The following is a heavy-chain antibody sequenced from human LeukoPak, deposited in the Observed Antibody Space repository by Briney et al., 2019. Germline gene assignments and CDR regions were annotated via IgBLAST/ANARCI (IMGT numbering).Heavy chain of an antibody. J-gene: IGHJ4*02. V-gene: IGHV3-21*04. Sequence: GGSLRLSCAASGFTFSSYSMSWVRQAPGKGLEWVSSISSSSSYIYYADSVKGRFTISRDNAKNSLYLQMNSLRAEDTAVYYCAKDHDDFWSGYYLWGQGTLVTVSS. D-gene: IGHD3-3*01. CDR2: ISSSSSYI. CDR3: AKDHDDFWSGYYL. CDR1: GFTFSSYS.